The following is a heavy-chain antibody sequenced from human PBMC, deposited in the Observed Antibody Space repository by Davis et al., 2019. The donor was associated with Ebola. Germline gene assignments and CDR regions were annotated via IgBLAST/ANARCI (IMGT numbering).Heavy chain of an antibody. J-gene: IGHJ4*02. V-gene: IGHV3-49*03. CDR3: TSTTGTNDY. CDR1: GFTFGDYA. CDR2: IRSKAYGGTT. D-gene: IGHD1-1*01. Sequence: PGGSLRLSCTASGFTFGDYAMSWFRQAPGKGLEWVGFIRSKAYGGTTEYAASVKGRFTISRDDSKNTAYLQMNSLKTEDTAVYYCTSTTGTNDYWGQGTLVTVSS.